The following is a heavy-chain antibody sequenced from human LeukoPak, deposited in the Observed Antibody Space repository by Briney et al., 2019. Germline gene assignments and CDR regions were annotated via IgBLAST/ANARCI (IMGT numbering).Heavy chain of an antibody. Sequence: GGSLRLSCAASGFIVSSNYMSWVRQAPGKGLEWVSIIHADGSTYYADSVKGRLTISRDNSKNTLYLQMNSLRAEDTAVYYCAKDLSSGWSLGYWGQGTLVTVSS. J-gene: IGHJ4*02. D-gene: IGHD6-19*01. CDR2: IHADGST. CDR3: AKDLSSGWSLGY. V-gene: IGHV3-53*01. CDR1: GFIVSSNY.